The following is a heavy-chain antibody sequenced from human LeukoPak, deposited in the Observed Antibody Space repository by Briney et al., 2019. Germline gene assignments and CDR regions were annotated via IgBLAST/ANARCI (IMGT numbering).Heavy chain of an antibody. D-gene: IGHD5-24*01. CDR1: GFTFSSYW. CDR3: ARDGYNAENGAFDI. V-gene: IGHV3-64*01. J-gene: IGHJ3*02. Sequence: RPGGSLRLSCVASGFTFSSYWMSWVRQAPGKGLEYVSAISSNGGSTYYANSVKGRFTISRDNSKNTLYLQMGSLRAEDMAVYYCARDGYNAENGAFDIWGQGTMVTVSS. CDR2: ISSNGGST.